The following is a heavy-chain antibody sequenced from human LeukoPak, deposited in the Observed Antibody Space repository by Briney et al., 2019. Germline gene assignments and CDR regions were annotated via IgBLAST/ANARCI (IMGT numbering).Heavy chain of an antibody. CDR3: ARRAGAYSHPYDY. CDR1: GFTFSTYG. Sequence: GGSLRLSCAASGFTFSTYGMSWVRQAPGKGLEWVSGISSSGGSTYYADSVKGRFTISRDNSKNTLYPQMNSLRVEDTAVYYCARRAGAYSHPYDYWGQGTLVTVSS. CDR2: ISSSGGST. J-gene: IGHJ4*02. D-gene: IGHD4/OR15-4a*01. V-gene: IGHV3-23*01.